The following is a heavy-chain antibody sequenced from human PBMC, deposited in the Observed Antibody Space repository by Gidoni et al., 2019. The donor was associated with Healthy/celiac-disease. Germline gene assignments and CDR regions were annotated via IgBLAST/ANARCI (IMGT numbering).Heavy chain of an antibody. V-gene: IGHV3-30-3*01. Sequence: QVQLVESGGGVVQPGRSLRLSCAASGFTFSSYAMHWVRQAPGKGLEWVAVISYDGSNKYYADSVKGRFTISRDNSKNTLYLQMNSLRAEDTAVYYCARGGPTIFGVVRSRWFDPWGQGTLVTVSS. CDR2: ISYDGSNK. D-gene: IGHD3-3*01. CDR3: ARGGPTIFGVVRSRWFDP. J-gene: IGHJ5*02. CDR1: GFTFSSYA.